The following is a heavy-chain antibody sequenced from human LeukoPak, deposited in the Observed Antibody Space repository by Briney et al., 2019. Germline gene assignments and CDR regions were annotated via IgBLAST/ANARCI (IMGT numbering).Heavy chain of an antibody. V-gene: IGHV1-8*03. D-gene: IGHD3-10*01. CDR3: ARSGYFYYYYMDV. Sequence: ASVKVSCKASGYTFINYNINWVRQATGQGLEWMGWMNPNSGDTGYAQKFQGRVTISTNTSMSTAYMELSSLRSDDTAVYYCARSGYFYYYYMDVWGKGTTVTVSS. CDR1: GYTFINYN. J-gene: IGHJ6*03. CDR2: MNPNSGDT.